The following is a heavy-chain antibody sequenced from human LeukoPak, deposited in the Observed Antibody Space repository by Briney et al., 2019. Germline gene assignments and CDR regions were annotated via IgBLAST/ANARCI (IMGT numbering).Heavy chain of an antibody. CDR3: ARDGIPPYYYGSGSSL. D-gene: IGHD3-10*01. J-gene: IGHJ4*02. CDR1: GFTFSTYH. CDR2: INSGSDII. V-gene: IGHV3-48*01. Sequence: GGSLGLSCAASGFTFSTYHMIWVRQAPGKGLEWLSYINSGSDIIYYAGSVKGRFTISRDNAKNSLYLQMNSLRAEDTAVYYCARDGIPPYYYGSGSSLWGQGTLVTVSS.